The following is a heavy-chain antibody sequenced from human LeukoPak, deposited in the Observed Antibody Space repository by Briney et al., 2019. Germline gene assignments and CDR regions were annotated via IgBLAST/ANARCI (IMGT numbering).Heavy chain of an antibody. Sequence: SQTRSLTCAISGDSVSSNTAAWHWIRQSPSRGLEWLGRAYYRSKWYTDCAESVKSRIIINPDTAKNQFSLQLNSVTPEDTAVYYCARDHNSSPRTPTNWGQGTLVTVSS. J-gene: IGHJ4*02. CDR1: GDSVSSNTAA. D-gene: IGHD6-13*01. CDR3: ARDHNSSPRTPTN. V-gene: IGHV6-1*01. CDR2: AYYRSKWYT.